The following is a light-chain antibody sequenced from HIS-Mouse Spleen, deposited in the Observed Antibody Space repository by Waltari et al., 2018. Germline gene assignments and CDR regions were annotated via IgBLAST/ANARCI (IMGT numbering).Light chain of an antibody. CDR1: ALPKQY. CDR3: QSADSSGTYWV. V-gene: IGLV3-25*03. Sequence: SYELTQPPSVSVSPGQTARITCSGDALPKQYAYWYQQKPGQAPVLVIYKDSERPSGIPGRFSGSSSGTTVTLTISVVQAEDEADYYCQSADSSGTYWVFGGGTKLTVL. J-gene: IGLJ3*02. CDR2: KDS.